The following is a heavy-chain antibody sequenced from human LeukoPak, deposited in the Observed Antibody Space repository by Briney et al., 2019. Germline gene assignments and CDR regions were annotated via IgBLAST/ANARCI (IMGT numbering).Heavy chain of an antibody. CDR2: ITASSSTE. D-gene: IGHD2-2*01. V-gene: IGHV3-48*01. CDR3: AGGEYCTSTSCYLLGSGNWFDP. CDR1: GFTFSSSS. J-gene: IGHJ5*02. Sequence: GGSPRLSCAASGFTFSSSSMNWVRQAPGKGLEWVSYITASSSTEYYADSVKGRFTISRDNAKNSLYLQMNSLRAEDTAVYYCAGGEYCTSTSCYLLGSGNWFDPWGQGTLVTVSS.